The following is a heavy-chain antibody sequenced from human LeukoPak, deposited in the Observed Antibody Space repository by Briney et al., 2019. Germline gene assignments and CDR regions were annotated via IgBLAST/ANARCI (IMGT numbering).Heavy chain of an antibody. J-gene: IGHJ4*02. D-gene: IGHD6-19*01. Sequence: SETLSLTCTVSGGSIRSSYYYWGWIRQPPGKGLEWIGSIYDSGSTYYNPSLKSRVTISVDTSKNQFSLKLNSVTAADTAVYYCARGYSSGWYAYWGQGTLVTVSS. CDR1: GGSIRSSYYY. CDR3: ARGYSSGWYAY. V-gene: IGHV4-39*01. CDR2: IYDSGST.